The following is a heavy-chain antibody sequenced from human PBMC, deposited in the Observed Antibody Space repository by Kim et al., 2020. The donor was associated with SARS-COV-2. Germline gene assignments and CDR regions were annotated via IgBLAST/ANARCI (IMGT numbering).Heavy chain of an antibody. D-gene: IGHD2-15*01. Sequence: SETLSLTCTVSGDSINSYYWSWVRQPPGKGLEWIGYIYYSGSTNCNPSLKSRVTISVDTSKNQFSLKLSSVTAADTAVYYCARGYCSGGRCYSSPDYWGQGNLVTVSS. V-gene: IGHV4-59*13. CDR1: GDSINSYY. CDR2: IYYSGST. CDR3: ARGYCSGGRCYSSPDY. J-gene: IGHJ4*02.